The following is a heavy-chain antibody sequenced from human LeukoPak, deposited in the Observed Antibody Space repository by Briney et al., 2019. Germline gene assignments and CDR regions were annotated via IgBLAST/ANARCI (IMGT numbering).Heavy chain of an antibody. CDR3: ARHAMRSHYDSSGHFDY. CDR2: IYYSGST. D-gene: IGHD3-22*01. V-gene: IGHV4-59*08. J-gene: IGHJ4*02. CDR1: GGSISRYY. Sequence: SETLSLTCTVSGGSISRYYWSWIRQPPGKGLEWIGYIYYSGSTNYNPSLKSRVTISVDTSKNQFSLKLSSVTAADTAVYYCARHAMRSHYDSSGHFDYWGQGTLVTVSS.